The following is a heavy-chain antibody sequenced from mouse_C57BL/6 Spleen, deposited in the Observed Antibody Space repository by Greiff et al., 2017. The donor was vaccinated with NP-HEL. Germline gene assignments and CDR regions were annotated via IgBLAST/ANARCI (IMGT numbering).Heavy chain of an antibody. CDR2: IDPSDSYT. J-gene: IGHJ2*01. D-gene: IGHD2-1*01. Sequence: QVPLKQPGAELVKPGASVKLSCKASGYTFTSYWMQWVKQRPGQGLEWIGEIDPSDSYTNYNQKFKGKATLTVDTSSSTAYMQLSSLTSEDSAVYYCARGNSYFDYWGQGTTLTVSS. CDR3: ARGNSYFDY. CDR1: GYTFTSYW. V-gene: IGHV1-50*01.